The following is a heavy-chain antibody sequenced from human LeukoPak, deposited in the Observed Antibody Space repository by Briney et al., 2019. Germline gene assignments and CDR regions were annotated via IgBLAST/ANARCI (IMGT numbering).Heavy chain of an antibody. J-gene: IGHJ5*02. D-gene: IGHD5-12*01. CDR3: ARRALGRGCDFGNWFDP. CDR1: GGSISSYY. V-gene: IGHV4-59*08. Sequence: SETLSLTCTVSGGSISSYYWSWIRQPPGKGLEWIGYIYYGGSTNYNPSLKSRVTISVDTSKNQFSLKLSSVTAADTAVYYCARRALGRGCDFGNWFDPWGQGTLVTVSS. CDR2: IYYGGST.